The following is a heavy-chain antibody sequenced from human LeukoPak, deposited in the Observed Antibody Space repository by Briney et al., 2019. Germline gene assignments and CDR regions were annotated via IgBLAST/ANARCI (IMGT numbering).Heavy chain of an antibody. CDR2: IYYSGST. V-gene: IGHV4-59*04. D-gene: IGHD6-13*01. J-gene: IGHJ6*03. CDR1: GGSISSYY. Sequence: SETLSLTCTVSGGSISSYYWSWIRQPPGKGLEWIGSIYYSGSTYYNPSLKSRVTISVDTSKNQFSLKLSSVTAADTAVYYCARPGIAAAGTWGKRYYYMDVWGKGTTVTVSS. CDR3: ARPGIAAAGTWGKRYYYMDV.